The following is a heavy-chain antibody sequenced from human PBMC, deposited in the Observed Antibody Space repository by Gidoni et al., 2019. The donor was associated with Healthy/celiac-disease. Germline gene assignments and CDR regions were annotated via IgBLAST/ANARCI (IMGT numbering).Heavy chain of an antibody. D-gene: IGHD6-19*01. Sequence: QVQLAQSGAEVKKPGSAVKVSCKASGGTFSSYAISWVRQAPGQGLEGMGGIIPIFGTANYAQKFQGRVTITADESTSTAYMELGSLRSEDTAVYYCASHSSGWYGRHFDYWGQGTLVTVSS. CDR3: ASHSSGWYGRHFDY. CDR1: GGTFSSYA. J-gene: IGHJ4*02. CDR2: IIPIFGTA. V-gene: IGHV1-69*01.